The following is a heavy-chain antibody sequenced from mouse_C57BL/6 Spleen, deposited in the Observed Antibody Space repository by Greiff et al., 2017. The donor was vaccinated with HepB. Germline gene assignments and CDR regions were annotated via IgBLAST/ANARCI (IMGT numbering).Heavy chain of an antibody. CDR2: ISSGGSYT. J-gene: IGHJ1*03. CDR1: GFTFSTYG. V-gene: IGHV5-6*01. CDR3: ARHFDYDGYFDV. Sequence: DVHLVESGGDLVKPGGSLKLSCAASGFTFSTYGMSWVRQTPDKRLEWVATISSGGSYTYYPDSVKGRFTISRDNAKNTLYLQMSSLKSDDTAMYYCARHFDYDGYFDVWGTGTTVTVSS. D-gene: IGHD2-4*01.